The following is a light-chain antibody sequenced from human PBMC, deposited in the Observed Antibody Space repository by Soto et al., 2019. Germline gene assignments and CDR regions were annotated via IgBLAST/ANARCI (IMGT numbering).Light chain of an antibody. CDR2: ATS. Sequence: DIQMTQSPSSLSASVGDRFTITCLAIQSISTYLHWYQQKPGTAPKLLIYATSNLQSGVPSRFSGSGSGTDFTLTINSLQPEDFATYYCQQAYSNPWTFGQGTKVDIK. V-gene: IGKV1-39*01. CDR3: QQAYSNPWT. CDR1: QSISTY. J-gene: IGKJ1*01.